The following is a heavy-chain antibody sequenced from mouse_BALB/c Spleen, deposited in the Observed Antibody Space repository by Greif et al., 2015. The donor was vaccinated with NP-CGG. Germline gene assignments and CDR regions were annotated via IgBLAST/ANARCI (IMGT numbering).Heavy chain of an antibody. V-gene: IGHV5-9-2*01. Sequence: EVMLVESGGGLVKPGGSLKLSCAASGFTFSSYGMSWVRQTPEKRLEWVATISGGGSYTYYPDSVKGRFTISRDNAKNNLYLQMSSLRSEDTALYYCARSETTVVAPNWYFDVWGAGTTVTVSS. D-gene: IGHD1-1*01. J-gene: IGHJ1*01. CDR1: GFTFSSYG. CDR2: ISGGGSYT. CDR3: ARSETTVVAPNWYFDV.